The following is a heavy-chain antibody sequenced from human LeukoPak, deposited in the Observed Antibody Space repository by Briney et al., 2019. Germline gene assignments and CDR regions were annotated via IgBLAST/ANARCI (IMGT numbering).Heavy chain of an antibody. D-gene: IGHD3-22*01. J-gene: IGHJ4*02. CDR3: ARDPATYYYDSSGYSYFDY. V-gene: IGHV4-38-2*02. CDR1: GFSISSGYY. CDR2: IYHSGST. Sequence: SETLSLTCTVSGFSISSGYYWGWIRQPPGKGLEWIGSIYHSGSTYYNPSLKSRVTISVDTSKNQFSLKLSSVTAADTAVYYCARDPATYYYDSSGYSYFDYWGQGALVTVSS.